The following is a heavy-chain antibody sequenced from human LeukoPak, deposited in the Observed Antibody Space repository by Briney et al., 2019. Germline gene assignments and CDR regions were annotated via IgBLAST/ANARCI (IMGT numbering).Heavy chain of an antibody. J-gene: IGHJ3*02. CDR2: ISGSGGST. Sequence: GGSLRLSCAASGFTFSSYAMSWVRQAPWKGLEWVSAISGSGGSTYYADSVKGRFTISRDNSKNTLYLQMNSLRAEDTAVYYCAKVIAAAYDAFDIWGQGTMVTVSS. CDR3: AKVIAAAYDAFDI. D-gene: IGHD6-13*01. V-gene: IGHV3-23*01. CDR1: GFTFSSYA.